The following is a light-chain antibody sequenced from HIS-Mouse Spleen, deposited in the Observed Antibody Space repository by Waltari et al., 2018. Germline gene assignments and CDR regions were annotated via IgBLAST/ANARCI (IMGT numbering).Light chain of an antibody. CDR2: DDS. J-gene: IGLJ2*01. CDR3: EVWDSSSDHVV. CDR1: NIGSKS. V-gene: IGLV3-21*03. Sequence: SYVLTQPPSVSVAPGKTARITCGGNNIGSKSVHWYQQKPGPAPVLVVYDDSDRPSGLPEGFSGSNSGNTATLTISRVEAGDEADYYCEVWDSSSDHVVFGGGTKLTVL.